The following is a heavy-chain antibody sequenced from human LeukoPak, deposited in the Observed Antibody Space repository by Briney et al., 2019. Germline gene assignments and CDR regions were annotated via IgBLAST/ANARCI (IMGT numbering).Heavy chain of an antibody. J-gene: IGHJ4*02. D-gene: IGHD6-13*01. V-gene: IGHV3-23*01. CDR2: ISGSGGST. Sequence: QPGGSLRLSCAASGFTFSTYAMSWVRQAPGKGLEWVSGISGSGGSTYYADSVKGRFNISRDNSKKTLYLQMNSLRAEDTARYYCAKSLGSSWNCAEWGQGTLVTVSS. CDR1: GFTFSTYA. CDR3: AKSLGSSWNCAE.